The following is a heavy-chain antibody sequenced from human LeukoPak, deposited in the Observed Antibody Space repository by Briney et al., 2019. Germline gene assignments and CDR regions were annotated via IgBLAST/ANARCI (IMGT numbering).Heavy chain of an antibody. CDR3: ASSSTRRDGYNVGAFDI. J-gene: IGHJ3*02. V-gene: IGHV4-34*01. CDR1: GGSFSGYY. Sequence: SETLSLTCAVYGGSFSGYYWSWIRQPPGKGLEWIGEINHSGSTNYNPSLKSRVTISVDTSKNQFSLKLSSVTAADTAVYYCASSSTRRDGYNVGAFDIWGQGTMVTVS. D-gene: IGHD5-24*01. CDR2: INHSGST.